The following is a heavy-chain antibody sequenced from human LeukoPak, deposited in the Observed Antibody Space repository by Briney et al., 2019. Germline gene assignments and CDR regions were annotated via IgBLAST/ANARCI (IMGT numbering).Heavy chain of an antibody. J-gene: IGHJ3*02. V-gene: IGHV4-34*01. CDR3: ARGDPPTYYDYVWGRTGAFDI. CDR2: INHSGST. CDR1: GGSFSGYY. D-gene: IGHD3-16*01. Sequence: PSETLSLTCAVYGGSFSGYYWSWIRQPPGKGLEWIGEINHSGSTNYNPSLKSRVTISVDTSKNQFSLKLSSVTAADTAVYYCARGDPPTYYDYVWGRTGAFDIWGQGTMVTVSS.